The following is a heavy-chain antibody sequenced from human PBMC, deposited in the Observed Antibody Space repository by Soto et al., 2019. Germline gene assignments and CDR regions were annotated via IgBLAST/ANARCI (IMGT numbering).Heavy chain of an antibody. Sequence: QVQLVQSGAEVKKPGASVKVSCKASGYTFTSYAMHWVRQAPGQRLEWMGWINAGNANTKYSQKFQGRVNITRDTSASTAYMELSSMRSEDTAVYYCALDIHDYSNYAELGYWGQGTLVTVSS. V-gene: IGHV1-3*01. CDR2: INAGNANT. CDR1: GYTFTSYA. J-gene: IGHJ4*02. D-gene: IGHD4-4*01. CDR3: ALDIHDYSNYAELGY.